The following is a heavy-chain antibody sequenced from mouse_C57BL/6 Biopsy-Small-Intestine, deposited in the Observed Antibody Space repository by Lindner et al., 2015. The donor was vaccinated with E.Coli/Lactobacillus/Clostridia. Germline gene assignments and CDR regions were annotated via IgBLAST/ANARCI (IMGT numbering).Heavy chain of an antibody. J-gene: IGHJ1*01. CDR1: GYTFTMYF. CDR3: AKGDFQYGMDI. D-gene: IGHD1-1*01. Sequence: SVKVSCKPSGYTFTMYFMHWVRQAPGQGLEWMGMINPSASGDSTNFAQKFQGRLSISRDTSTNVVSMEMSSLRSEDTAVYFCAKGDFQYGMDIWGQGTTVTVSS. CDR2: INPSASGDST. V-gene: IGHV1-54*02.